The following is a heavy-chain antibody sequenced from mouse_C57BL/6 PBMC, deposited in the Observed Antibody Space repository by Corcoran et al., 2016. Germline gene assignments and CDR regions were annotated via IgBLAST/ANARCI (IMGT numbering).Heavy chain of an antibody. V-gene: IGHV9-3*01. J-gene: IGHJ2*01. CDR1: GYTFTTYG. CDR3: VRGGSSPNYFDY. D-gene: IGHD1-1*01. CDR2: INTYSGVP. Sequence: QIQLVQSGPELKKPGETVKISCKASGYTFTTYGMSWVKQAPGKDLKWMGWINTYSGVPTYADDFKGRFAFSLETSASTAYLQINNLKNEDTATYFCVRGGSSPNYFDYWGQGTTLTVSS.